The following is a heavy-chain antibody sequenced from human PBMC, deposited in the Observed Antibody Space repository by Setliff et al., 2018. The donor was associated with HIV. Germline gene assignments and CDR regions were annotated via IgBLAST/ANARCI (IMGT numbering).Heavy chain of an antibody. CDR3: ARDWNHYFYYMDV. J-gene: IGHJ6*03. Sequence: SETLSLTCAVYGGSLNDYYWSWIRLPPGKGLEWIGEINHSGSTNYNPSLKSRVTISVDTSKNQFSLNLTSVTAADTAVYYCARDWNHYFYYMDVWGKGTTVTVSS. D-gene: IGHD1-1*01. V-gene: IGHV4-34*01. CDR1: GGSLNDYY. CDR2: INHSGST.